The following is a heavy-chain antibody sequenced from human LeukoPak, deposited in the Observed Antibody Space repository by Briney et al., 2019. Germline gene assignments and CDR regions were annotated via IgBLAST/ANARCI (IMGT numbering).Heavy chain of an antibody. Sequence: ASVKVSCKASGYTFTSYGISWVRQAPGQGLEWMGWISAYNGNTNYAQKLQGRVTMTTDTSTSPAYMELRSLRSDDPAVYYCARGYCSGGSCYGGHWFDPWGQGTLVTVSS. V-gene: IGHV1-18*01. CDR3: ARGYCSGGSCYGGHWFDP. J-gene: IGHJ5*02. CDR2: ISAYNGNT. D-gene: IGHD2-15*01. CDR1: GYTFTSYG.